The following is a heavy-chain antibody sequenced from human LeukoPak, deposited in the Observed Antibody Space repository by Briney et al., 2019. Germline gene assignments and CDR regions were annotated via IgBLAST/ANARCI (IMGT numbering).Heavy chain of an antibody. Sequence: PSETLSLTCTVSGGSISSYYWSWIRQPPGKGLEWIGYIYHSGTTYYNPSLKSRVTISVDRSKNQFSLKLSSVTAADTAVYYCARGGYGDYPLDYWGQGTLVTVSS. CDR2: IYHSGTT. CDR1: GGSISSYY. J-gene: IGHJ4*02. D-gene: IGHD4-17*01. CDR3: ARGGYGDYPLDY. V-gene: IGHV4-59*12.